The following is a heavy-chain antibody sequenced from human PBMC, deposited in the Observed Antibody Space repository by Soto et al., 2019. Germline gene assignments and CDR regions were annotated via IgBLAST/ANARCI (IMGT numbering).Heavy chain of an antibody. CDR3: ARGFRYDFWSGYYPTRDDAFDI. J-gene: IGHJ3*02. Sequence: GGSLRLSCAASGFTFSSYDMHWVRQATGKGLEWLSAIGTAGDTYYPGSVKGRFTTSRENAKNSLYLQMNSLRAGDTAVYYCARGFRYDFWSGYYPTRDDAFDIWGQGTMVTVSS. CDR1: GFTFSSYD. D-gene: IGHD3-3*01. V-gene: IGHV3-13*01. CDR2: IGTAGDT.